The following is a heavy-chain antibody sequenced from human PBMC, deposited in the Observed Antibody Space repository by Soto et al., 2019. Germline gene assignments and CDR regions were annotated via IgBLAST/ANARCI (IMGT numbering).Heavy chain of an antibody. CDR2: INPNSGGT. D-gene: IGHD6-19*01. Sequence: ASVKVSCKASGYTFTGYYMHWVRQAPGQGLEWMGWINPNSGGTNYAQKFQGWVTMTRDTSISTAYMELSRLRSDDTAVYYCARAATSIAVAGTSVGAFDIWGQGTMVTVSS. CDR1: GYTFTGYY. CDR3: ARAATSIAVAGTSVGAFDI. V-gene: IGHV1-2*04. J-gene: IGHJ3*02.